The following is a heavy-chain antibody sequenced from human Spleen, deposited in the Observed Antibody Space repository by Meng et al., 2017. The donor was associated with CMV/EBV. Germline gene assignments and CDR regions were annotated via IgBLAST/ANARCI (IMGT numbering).Heavy chain of an antibody. V-gene: IGHV4-31*03. CDR1: GGSISSGGYY. J-gene: IGHJ4*02. Sequence: CTVSGGSISSGGYYWSWIRQHPGKGLEWIGYIYYSGSTYYNPSLKSRVTISLDTSKTQFSLKLSSVTAAATAVYYCARTTWELNFDYWGQGTLVTVSS. D-gene: IGHD1-26*01. CDR3: ARTTWELNFDY. CDR2: IYYSGST.